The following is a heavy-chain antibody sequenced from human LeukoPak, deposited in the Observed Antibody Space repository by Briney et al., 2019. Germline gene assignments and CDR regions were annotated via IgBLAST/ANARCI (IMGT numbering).Heavy chain of an antibody. D-gene: IGHD3-3*01. V-gene: IGHV1-2*06. J-gene: IGHJ4*02. Sequence: GASVKVSCKASGYTFTGYYMHWVRQAPGQGLEWMGRINPNSGGTNYAQKFQGRVTMTRDTSINTAYLQWSSLKASDTAMFYCARHIRGYHDFWSGSLDFDYWGQGTLVTVSS. CDR2: INPNSGGT. CDR3: ARHIRGYHDFWSGSLDFDY. CDR1: GYTFTGYY.